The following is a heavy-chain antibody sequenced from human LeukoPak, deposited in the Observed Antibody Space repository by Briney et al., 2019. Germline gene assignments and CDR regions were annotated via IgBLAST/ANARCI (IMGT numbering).Heavy chain of an antibody. CDR1: GFTFSGYW. J-gene: IGHJ4*02. D-gene: IGHD5-18*01. Sequence: GGSLRLSCAASGFTFSGYWMSWVRQAPGKGLEWVANIKQDGSEKYYVDSVKGRFTISRDNAKNSLYLQMNSLRAEDTAVYYCAGAVDKGMVTFDYWGQGTLVTVSS. V-gene: IGHV3-7*01. CDR2: IKQDGSEK. CDR3: AGAVDKGMVTFDY.